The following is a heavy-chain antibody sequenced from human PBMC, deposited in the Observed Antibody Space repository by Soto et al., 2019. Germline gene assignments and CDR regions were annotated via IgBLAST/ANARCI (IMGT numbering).Heavy chain of an antibody. D-gene: IGHD6-13*01. Sequence: ASVKVSCKASGYTFTGYYMHWVRQAPGQGLEWMGWINPNSGGTNYAQKFQGWVTMTRDTSISTAYMELSRLRSDDTAVYHCAREGIAAAGTGNYYYGMDVWGQGTTVTVSS. V-gene: IGHV1-2*04. CDR1: GYTFTGYY. J-gene: IGHJ6*02. CDR3: AREGIAAAGTGNYYYGMDV. CDR2: INPNSGGT.